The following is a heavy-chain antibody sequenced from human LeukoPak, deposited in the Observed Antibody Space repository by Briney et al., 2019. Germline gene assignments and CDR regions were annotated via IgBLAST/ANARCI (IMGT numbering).Heavy chain of an antibody. Sequence: PGRSLRLCCAASGFTFDDYAMHWGRQAPGKGLEGVSGISWNSGSIGYADSVKGRFTISRDNAKNSLYLQMNSLRAEDTALYYCAKDIPYSSGWSVYDAFDIWGQGTMVTVSS. CDR3: AKDIPYSSGWSVYDAFDI. CDR1: GFTFDDYA. CDR2: ISWNSGSI. V-gene: IGHV3-9*01. J-gene: IGHJ3*02. D-gene: IGHD6-19*01.